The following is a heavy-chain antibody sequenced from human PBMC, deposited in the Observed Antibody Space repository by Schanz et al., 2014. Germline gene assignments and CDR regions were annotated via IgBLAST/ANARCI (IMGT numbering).Heavy chain of an antibody. V-gene: IGHV1-69*09. Sequence: QVQLVQSGAEVKKPGASVKVSCKASGYTFTSYDINWVRQAPGQGLEWMGRIIPILDKTNYAQKFQDRVTITADKSTSTAYMELSSLRSEDTAVYYCARGLGDERWLDLNEAFDIWGQGTIVTVSS. CDR2: IIPILDKT. CDR1: GYTFTSYD. J-gene: IGHJ3*02. CDR3: ARGLGDERWLDLNEAFDI. D-gene: IGHD6-19*01.